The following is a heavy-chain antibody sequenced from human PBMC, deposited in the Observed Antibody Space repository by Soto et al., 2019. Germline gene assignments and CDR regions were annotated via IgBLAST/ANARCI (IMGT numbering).Heavy chain of an antibody. CDR3: ARVPLGIAAAGPFDY. V-gene: IGHV3-11*01. CDR2: ISGSGSTI. D-gene: IGHD6-13*01. J-gene: IGHJ4*02. CDR1: GFTFSDYY. Sequence: PGGSLRLSCAASGFTFSDYYMSWIRQAPGKGLEWVSYISGSGSTIYYADSVKGRFTISRDNAKNSLYLQMNSLRAEDTAVYYCARVPLGIAAAGPFDYWGQGTLVTVSS.